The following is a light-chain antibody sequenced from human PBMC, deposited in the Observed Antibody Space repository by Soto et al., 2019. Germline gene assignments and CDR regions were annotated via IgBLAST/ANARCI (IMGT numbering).Light chain of an antibody. CDR3: QQSNNWPYT. V-gene: IGKV3-15*01. CDR1: QSVSDN. CDR2: GAF. J-gene: IGKJ2*01. Sequence: EIVMTQSPATLSVSPGERATLSCRASQSVSDNLAWYQKKPGQAPRLLIYGAFTRATGIPARFSGSGSGTEFTLTISSLQSEDFAVYYCQQSNNWPYTFGQGTKVDIK.